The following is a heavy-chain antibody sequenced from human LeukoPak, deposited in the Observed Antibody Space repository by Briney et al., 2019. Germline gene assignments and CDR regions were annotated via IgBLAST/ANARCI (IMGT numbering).Heavy chain of an antibody. D-gene: IGHD4-23*01. J-gene: IGHJ4*02. Sequence: PGGSLRLSCAASGFTVSSNYMSWVRLAPGKGLEWVSVIYSGGSTYYADSVKGRFTISRDNSKNTLYLQMSSLRAEDTAVYYCARVRWANFDYWGQGTLVTVSS. CDR3: ARVRWANFDY. V-gene: IGHV3-53*01. CDR1: GFTVSSNY. CDR2: IYSGGST.